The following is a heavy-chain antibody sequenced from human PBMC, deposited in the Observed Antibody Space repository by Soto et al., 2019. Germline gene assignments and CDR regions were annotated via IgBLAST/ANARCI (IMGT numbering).Heavy chain of an antibody. J-gene: IGHJ5*02. V-gene: IGHV3-30*18. Sequence: QVQLVESGGGVGQPGRSLRLSCAASGFTFSNYAIHWVRQAPGRGLEWVTVISFDGSNKYYADSVKGRFTISRDNSKNTVYLQMNSLRVEDTAVYYCAKHGIAWDQTLSQPNWFDPWGQGTLVTVSS. CDR1: GFTFSNYA. CDR3: AKHGIAWDQTLSQPNWFDP. CDR2: ISFDGSNK. D-gene: IGHD2-2*01.